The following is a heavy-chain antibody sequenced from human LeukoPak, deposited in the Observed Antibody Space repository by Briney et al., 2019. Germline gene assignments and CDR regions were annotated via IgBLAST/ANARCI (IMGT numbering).Heavy chain of an antibody. V-gene: IGHV3-21*01. CDR3: ARDLYSSSWYWTIDAFDI. J-gene: IGHJ3*02. CDR1: GFTFSSYS. CDR2: ISSSSSYI. Sequence: GGSLRLSCAASGFTFSSYSMNWVRQAPGKGLEWVSSISSSSSYIYYADSVKGRFTISRDNAKNSLYLQMNSLRAEDTAVYYCARDLYSSSWYWTIDAFDIWGQGTMATVSS. D-gene: IGHD6-13*01.